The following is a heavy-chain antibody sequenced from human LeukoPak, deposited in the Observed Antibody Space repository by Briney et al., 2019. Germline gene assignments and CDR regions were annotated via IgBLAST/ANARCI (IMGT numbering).Heavy chain of an antibody. CDR1: GFTFSSYW. Sequence: PGGSLRLSCAASGFTFSSYWMSWVRQAPGKGLEWVANIKQDGSEKYYVDSVKGRFTISRDNAKNSLYLQMNSLRAEDTAVYYCARDRAITIFGVVTSNWFDPWGQGTLVTVSS. J-gene: IGHJ5*02. CDR3: ARDRAITIFGVVTSNWFDP. V-gene: IGHV3-7*01. CDR2: IKQDGSEK. D-gene: IGHD3-3*01.